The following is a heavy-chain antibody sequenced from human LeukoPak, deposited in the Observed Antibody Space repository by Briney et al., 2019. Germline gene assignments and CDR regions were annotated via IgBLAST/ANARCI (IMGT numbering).Heavy chain of an antibody. V-gene: IGHV3-33*01. J-gene: IGHJ2*01. CDR3: ARDYLDWYFDL. CDR1: GFTFSSYG. Sequence: PGRSLRLSCAASGFTFSSYGMHWVRQAPGKWLEWVAVIWYDGSNKYYADSVKGRFTISRDNSKNTLYLQMNSLRAEDTAVYYCARDYLDWYFDLWGRGTLVTVSS. CDR2: IWYDGSNK.